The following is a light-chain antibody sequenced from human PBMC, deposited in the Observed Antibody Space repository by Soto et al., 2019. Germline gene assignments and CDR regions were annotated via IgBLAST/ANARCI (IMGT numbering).Light chain of an antibody. J-gene: IGKJ5*01. CDR1: QSVSRY. CDR3: QQRSNWPQIT. V-gene: IGKV3-11*01. CDR2: DAS. Sequence: EIVFTQSPATLSLSPGERATLSCRASQSVSRYLAWYQQKPGQAPRLXXYDASNRANGIPARFSGSGSGTDLTLTISSLEPEDFAVYYCQQRSNWPQITFGQGTRLEIK.